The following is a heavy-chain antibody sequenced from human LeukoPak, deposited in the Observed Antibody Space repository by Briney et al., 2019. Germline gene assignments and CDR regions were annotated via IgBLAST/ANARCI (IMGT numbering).Heavy chain of an antibody. D-gene: IGHD1-26*01. V-gene: IGHV5-51*01. J-gene: IGHJ4*02. CDR3: ARLLKMGATNSPFDY. Sequence: KSGESLKISCKGTGYSFSNFWIVWVRQMPGKGLEWMGIIYPGDSDTRYTPSFQGQVTISADKSISTAYLQWSSLKASDTAMFYCARLLKMGATNSPFDYWGQGTLVTVSS. CDR2: IYPGDSDT. CDR1: GYSFSNFW.